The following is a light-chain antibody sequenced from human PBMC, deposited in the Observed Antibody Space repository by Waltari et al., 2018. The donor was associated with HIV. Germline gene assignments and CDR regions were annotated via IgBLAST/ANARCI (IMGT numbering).Light chain of an antibody. J-gene: IGLJ2*01. CDR1: NSDVGDYDY. V-gene: IGLV2-14*03. CDR2: DVD. CDR3: SSYSIRSTVV. Sequence: QSALTQPASVSGSPGQSITISCTGTNSDVGDYDYVSWYRQHPGEAPKLLICDVDHRPSGVSDRFSGSKSGNTASLTISGLQTEDESDYYCSSYSIRSTVVFGGGTKLTVL.